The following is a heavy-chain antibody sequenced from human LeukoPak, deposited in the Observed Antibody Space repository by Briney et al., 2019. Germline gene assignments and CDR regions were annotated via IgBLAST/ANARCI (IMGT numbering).Heavy chain of an antibody. D-gene: IGHD3-22*01. CDR3: ARERVAPYYYDSSGYFDH. CDR2: IYTSGST. J-gene: IGHJ4*02. CDR1: GGSISSYY. Sequence: PSETLSLTCTVSGGSISSYYWSWIRQPAGKGLEWIGRIYTSGSTNYNPSLKSRVTMSVDMSKNQFSLKLSSVTAADTAVYFCARERVAPYYYDSSGYFDHWGQGTLVTVSS. V-gene: IGHV4-4*07.